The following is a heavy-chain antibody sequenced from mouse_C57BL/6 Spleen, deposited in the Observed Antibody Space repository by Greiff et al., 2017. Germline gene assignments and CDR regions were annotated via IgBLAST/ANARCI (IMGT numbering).Heavy chain of an antibody. Sequence: DVQLQESGPGLVKPSQSLSLTCSVTGYSITSGYYWNWIRQFPGNKLEWMGYISYDGSNNYNPSLKNRISITRDTSKNQFFLKLNSVTTEDTATYYCAREDYSTPYYFDYWGQGTTLTVSS. CDR2: ISYDGSN. CDR3: AREDYSTPYYFDY. J-gene: IGHJ2*01. CDR1: GYSITSGYY. D-gene: IGHD2-5*01. V-gene: IGHV3-6*01.